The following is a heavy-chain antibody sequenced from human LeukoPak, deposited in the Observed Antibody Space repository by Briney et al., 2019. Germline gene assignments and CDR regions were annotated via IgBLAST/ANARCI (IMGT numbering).Heavy chain of an antibody. V-gene: IGHV4-39*07. CDR2: INHSGST. D-gene: IGHD6-19*01. Sequence: SETLSLTCTVSGGSIGSSSYYWGWIRQPPGKGLEWIGEINHSGSTNYNPSLKSRVTISVDTSKNQFSLKLSSVTAADTAVYYCARGRSGSGWYWARIWDYWGQGTLVTVSS. CDR1: GGSIGSSSYY. CDR3: ARGRSGSGWYWARIWDY. J-gene: IGHJ4*02.